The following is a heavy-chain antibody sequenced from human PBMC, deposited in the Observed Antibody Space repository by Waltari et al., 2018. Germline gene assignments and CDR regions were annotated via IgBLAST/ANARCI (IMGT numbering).Heavy chain of an antibody. J-gene: IGHJ4*02. D-gene: IGHD3-10*01. Sequence: QVHLQASGPGLVKPSETLSLSCTVSGDSMNIHYWSWIRQPPGKGLEWIGYFSNNEGSKYRPSLKSRVTIFGDTSQNQFFLKVTSVTAADTAVYYCARGHRGDHFDYWGQGTLVTVSS. CDR1: GDSMNIHY. CDR2: FSNNEGS. CDR3: ARGHRGDHFDY. V-gene: IGHV4-59*11.